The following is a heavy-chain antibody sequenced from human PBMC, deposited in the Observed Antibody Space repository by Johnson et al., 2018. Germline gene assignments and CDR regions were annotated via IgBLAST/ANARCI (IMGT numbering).Heavy chain of an antibody. Sequence: QVQLQESGPGLVKXSETLSLDCAVSGGSINNINYFWTWLRQPPGQGLEWIGSFYYRGRNFYNASLQSRVPISADAAKSQFSLSLRSVTASDTAVYYCATLTPAPTLYYYGLDVWGQGTTVTVSS. CDR1: GGSINNINYF. D-gene: IGHD3-10*01. CDR2: FYYRGRN. CDR3: ATLTPAPTLYYYGLDV. V-gene: IGHV4-39*01. J-gene: IGHJ6*02.